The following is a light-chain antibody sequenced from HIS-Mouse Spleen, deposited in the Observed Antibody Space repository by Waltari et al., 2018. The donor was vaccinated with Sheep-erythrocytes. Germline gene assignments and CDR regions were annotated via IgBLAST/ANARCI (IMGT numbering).Light chain of an antibody. CDR3: QQYYSTLT. J-gene: IGKJ4*01. Sequence: DIVMTQSPDSLAVSLGETASINCTSSQSAFYSSKNKNYLAWYQQKPGQPPKLLIYWASTRESGVPDRFSGSGSGTDFTLTISSLQAEDVAVYYCQQYYSTLTFGGGTKVEIK. CDR1: QSAFYSSKNKNY. CDR2: WAS. V-gene: IGKV4-1*01.